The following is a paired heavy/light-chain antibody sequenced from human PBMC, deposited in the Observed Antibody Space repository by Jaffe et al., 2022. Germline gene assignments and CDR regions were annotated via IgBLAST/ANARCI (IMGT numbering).Light chain of an antibody. J-gene: IGLJ3*02. CDR3: YSIAISGDHWV. Sequence: SYELTQPPSVSVSPGQTARITCSGDALPKKFPFWYQQKSGQAPVLVIYDETKRPSGIPERFSGSSSGTMATLTISGAQVEDEADYYCYSIAISGDHWVFGGGTKLTVL. V-gene: IGLV3-10*01. CDR1: ALPKKF. CDR2: DET.
Heavy chain of an antibody. CDR2: IKNDGSNK. Sequence: QVQLVQSGGGVVQPGGSLRLSCAASGFSFINYGMHWVRQAPGKGLEWVAFIKNDGSNKYYADSVQGRFTISRDNAKNMLYLEMSSLRAEDTAVYYCAKDLNPFYDYMWGSVDWGRGTLATVSS. V-gene: IGHV3-30*02. J-gene: IGHJ4*02. CDR1: GFSFINYG. D-gene: IGHD3-16*01. CDR3: AKDLNPFYDYMWGSVD.